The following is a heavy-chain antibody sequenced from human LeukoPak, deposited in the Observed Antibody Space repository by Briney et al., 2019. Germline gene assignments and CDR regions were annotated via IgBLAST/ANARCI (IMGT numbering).Heavy chain of an antibody. V-gene: IGHV4-34*01. Sequence: SETLSLTCAVHGGSFSPYYRSWIRQSPGKGLEWIGEINHSGSTNYNPSLKSRVTISVDMPKNQFSLRLTSVTAADTAVYYCARDVNDFWSGYCDYWGQGTLVTVSS. J-gene: IGHJ4*02. CDR1: GGSFSPYY. CDR3: ARDVNDFWSGYCDY. D-gene: IGHD3-3*01. CDR2: INHSGST.